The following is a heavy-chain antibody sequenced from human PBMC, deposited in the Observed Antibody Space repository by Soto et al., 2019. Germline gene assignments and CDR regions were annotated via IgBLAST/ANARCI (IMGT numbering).Heavy chain of an antibody. CDR1: GFTFSSYA. D-gene: IGHD1-26*01. Sequence: AGGSLRLSCAASGFTFSSYAMSWVRQAPGKGLEWVSAISGSGGSTYYADSVKGRFTISRDNSKNTLYLQMNSLRAEDTAVYYCEKAFVSSIVRGDAFDSWGHGKMVTVSS. J-gene: IGHJ3*02. CDR3: EKAFVSSIVRGDAFDS. CDR2: ISGSGGST. V-gene: IGHV3-23*01.